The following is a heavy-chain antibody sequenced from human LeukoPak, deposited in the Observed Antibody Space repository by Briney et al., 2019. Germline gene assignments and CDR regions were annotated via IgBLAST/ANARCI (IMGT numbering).Heavy chain of an antibody. D-gene: IGHD3-9*01. CDR3: ARGLYQLNYDILTGYPDY. J-gene: IGHJ4*02. CDR1: GYTFTSYA. CDR2: INTNTGNP. Sequence: ASVKVSCKASGYTFTSYAMNWVRQAPGQGLEWMGWINTNTGNPMYAQGFTGRFVFSLDTSVSTAYLQISSLKAEDTAVYYCARGLYQLNYDILTGYPDYWGQGTLVTVSS. V-gene: IGHV7-4-1*02.